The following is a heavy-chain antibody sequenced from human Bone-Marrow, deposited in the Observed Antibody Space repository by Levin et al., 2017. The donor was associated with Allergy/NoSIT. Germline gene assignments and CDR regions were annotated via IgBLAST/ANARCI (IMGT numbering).Heavy chain of an antibody. CDR3: AKDKSGYSGYDLHFDY. CDR2: LSGSGGST. D-gene: IGHD5-12*01. Sequence: SCAASGFTFSSYAMSWVRQAPGKGLEWVSSLSGSGGSTYYPDSVKGRFTISRDNSKNTLYLQMSSLRAEDTAVYYCAKDKSGYSGYDLHFDYWGQGTLVTVSS. J-gene: IGHJ4*02. V-gene: IGHV3-23*01. CDR1: GFTFSSYA.